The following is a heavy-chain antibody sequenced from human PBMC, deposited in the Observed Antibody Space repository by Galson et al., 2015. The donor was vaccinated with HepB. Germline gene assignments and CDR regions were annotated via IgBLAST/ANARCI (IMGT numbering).Heavy chain of an antibody. V-gene: IGHV5-51*01. J-gene: IGHJ3*02. CDR1: GYSFTSYW. CDR3: ARGYCSGGSCYESEAFDI. D-gene: IGHD2-15*01. CDR2: IYPGDSDT. Sequence: QSGAEVKKPGESLKISCTGSGYSFTSYWIGWVRQMPGKGLEWMGIIYPGDSDTRYSPSFQGQVTISADKSISTAYLQWSSLKASDTAMYYCARGYCSGGSCYESEAFDIWGQGTMVTVSS.